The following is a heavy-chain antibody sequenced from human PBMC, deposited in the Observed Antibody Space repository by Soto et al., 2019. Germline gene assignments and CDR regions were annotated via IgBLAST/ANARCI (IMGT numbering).Heavy chain of an antibody. CDR2: IYYSGST. CDR3: ARVAKDLGDSSGYYYVDY. J-gene: IGHJ4*02. CDR1: GGSISSYY. D-gene: IGHD3-22*01. V-gene: IGHV4-59*01. Sequence: SETLSLTCTVSGGSISSYYWSWIRQPPGKGLEWIGYIYYSGSTNYNPSLKSRVTISVDTSKNQFSLKLSSVTAADTAVYYCARVAKDLGDSSGYYYVDYWGQGTLVTVSS.